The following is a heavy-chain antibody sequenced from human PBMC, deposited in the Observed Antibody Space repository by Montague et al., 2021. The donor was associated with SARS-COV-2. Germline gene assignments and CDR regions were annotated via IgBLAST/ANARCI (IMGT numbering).Heavy chain of an antibody. V-gene: IGHV4-39*07. Sequence: SETLSLTCTVSGGSISSSSYYWGWIRQPPGKGLEWIGTSNHSGITYYSPSLKSRVTISLATSKNQFSLNLDSVTASDTAMYSCERVISGGAGANFYFDYWGQGTLVTVSS. J-gene: IGHJ4*02. CDR1: GGSISSSSYY. D-gene: IGHD4/OR15-4a*01. CDR2: SNHSGIT. CDR3: ERVISGGAGANFYFDY.